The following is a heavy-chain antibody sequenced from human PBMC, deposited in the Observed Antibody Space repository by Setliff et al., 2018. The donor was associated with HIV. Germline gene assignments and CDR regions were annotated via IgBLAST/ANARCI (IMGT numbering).Heavy chain of an antibody. Sequence: SETLSLTCTVYGASISNSNSYWGWIRQPPGKRLEWLGSIYSSGSPSYNPSLSSRLTISVDTSKNHVSLRVTSVTAADTAIYYCARHVPDYDFWSGSPAHYYYYYMDVWGKGTTVTVSS. CDR3: ARHVPDYDFWSGSPAHYYYYYMDV. V-gene: IGHV4-39*01. CDR2: IYSSGSP. D-gene: IGHD3-3*01. CDR1: GASISNSNSY. J-gene: IGHJ6*03.